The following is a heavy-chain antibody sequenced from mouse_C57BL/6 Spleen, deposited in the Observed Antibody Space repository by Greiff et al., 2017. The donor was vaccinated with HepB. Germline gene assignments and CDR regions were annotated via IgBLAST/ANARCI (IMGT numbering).Heavy chain of an antibody. Sequence: VQLQQSGTVLARPGASVKMSCKTSGYTFTSYWMHWVKQRPGQGLEWIGAIYPGNSDTSYNQKFKGKAKLTAGTSASTAYMELSSLTNEDSAVYYCTRPNYGYDWYFDVWGTGTTVTVSS. J-gene: IGHJ1*03. D-gene: IGHD2-2*01. CDR2: IYPGNSDT. CDR1: GYTFTSYW. V-gene: IGHV1-5*01. CDR3: TRPNYGYDWYFDV.